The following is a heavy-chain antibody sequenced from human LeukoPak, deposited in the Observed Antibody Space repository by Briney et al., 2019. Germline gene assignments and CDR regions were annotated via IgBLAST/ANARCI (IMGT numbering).Heavy chain of an antibody. Sequence: SDTLSLTCAVDGGPFSTYYWSWIRQPPGKGLEWIGDIYHTGSTTYSPSLKSRVTISVDTSKKQFSLSLSSVTAADTAFYFCARVGYPTQRRVLSAVTIPTAGAFDVWGQGTLVTVSS. D-gene: IGHD4-17*01. CDR2: IYHTGST. CDR3: ARVGYPTQRRVLSAVTIPTAGAFDV. CDR1: GGPFSTYY. V-gene: IGHV4-34*01. J-gene: IGHJ3*01.